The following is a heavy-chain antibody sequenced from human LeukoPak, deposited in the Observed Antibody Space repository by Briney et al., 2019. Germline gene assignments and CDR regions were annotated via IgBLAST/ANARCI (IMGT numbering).Heavy chain of an antibody. V-gene: IGHV1-18*01. CDR1: GYTFTSYG. CDR3: ARIGRDGYIFHQST. Sequence: RASVKVSCKASGYTFTSYGISWVRQAPGQGLEWMGWISAYNGNTNYAQKLQGRVTMTTDTSTSTAYMELRSLRSDDTAVYYCARIGRDGYIFHQSTWGQGTLVTVSS. J-gene: IGHJ5*02. D-gene: IGHD5-24*01. CDR2: ISAYNGNT.